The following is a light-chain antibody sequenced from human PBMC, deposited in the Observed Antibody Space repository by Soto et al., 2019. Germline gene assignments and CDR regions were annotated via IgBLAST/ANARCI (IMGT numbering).Light chain of an antibody. CDR1: QSVSSSY. CDR3: QQYGSSPSMYG. CDR2: GAS. Sequence: EIVLTQSPGTLSLSPGERATLSCRASQSVSSSYLAWYQQKPGHAPRLLIYGASSRATGIPDRFSGSGSGTDFTLTISRLEPEDFAVYYCQQYGSSPSMYGFGQGTKLEIK. J-gene: IGKJ2*03. V-gene: IGKV3-20*01.